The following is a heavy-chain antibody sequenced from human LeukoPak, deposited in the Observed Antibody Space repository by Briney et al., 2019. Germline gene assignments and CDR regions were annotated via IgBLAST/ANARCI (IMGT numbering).Heavy chain of an antibody. CDR2: IYYSGST. J-gene: IGHJ5*02. D-gene: IGHD3-22*01. CDR3: ARGHYYDSSGLRWFDP. V-gene: IGHV4-59*12. CDR1: GGSISSYY. Sequence: SETLSLTCTVSGGSISSYYWSWIRQPPGKGLEWIGYIYYSGSTYYNPSLKSRVTISVDTSKNQFSLKLSSVTAADTAVYYCARGHYYDSSGLRWFDPWGQGTLVTVSS.